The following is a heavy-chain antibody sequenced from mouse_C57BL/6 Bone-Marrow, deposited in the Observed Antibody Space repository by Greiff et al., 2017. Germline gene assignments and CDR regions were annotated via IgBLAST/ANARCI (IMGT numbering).Heavy chain of an antibody. CDR1: GYTFTSYW. CDR2: INPSGGYP. V-gene: IGHV1-7*01. Sequence: QVQLQQSGAELAKPGASVKLSCKASGYTFTSYWMHWVKQRPGQGLEWIGYINPSGGYPKSNQKFKYKATLTAAKSSSTAYMQLSSRTYEDSAVYYCARSYYGSSQNWGQGTTLTVAS. J-gene: IGHJ2*01. D-gene: IGHD1-1*01. CDR3: ARSYYGSSQN.